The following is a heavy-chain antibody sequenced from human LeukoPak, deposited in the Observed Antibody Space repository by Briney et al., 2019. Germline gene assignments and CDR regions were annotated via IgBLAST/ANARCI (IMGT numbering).Heavy chain of an antibody. CDR3: AKDRLAAAPSCFDY. D-gene: IGHD6-25*01. Sequence: GGSLRLSCAASGFTFSSYDMSRVRQAPGKGLEWVSGISGSGFSTFYADSVKGRFTISRDNSKNTLYLQMDSLSAEDTAVYYCAKDRLAAAPSCFDYWGQGTLVTVSS. V-gene: IGHV3-23*01. CDR1: GFTFSSYD. CDR2: ISGSGFST. J-gene: IGHJ4*02.